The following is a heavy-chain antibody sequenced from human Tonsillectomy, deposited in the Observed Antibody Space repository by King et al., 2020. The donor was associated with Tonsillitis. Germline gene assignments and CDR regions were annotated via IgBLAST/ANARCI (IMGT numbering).Heavy chain of an antibody. Sequence: VESGGGVVQPGRSLRLSCAASGFTFSSYAMHWVRQAPGKGLEWVAVISFDGSYKYFADSVKGRFTISRDNSKNTLYLQMNSLRAEDTAVYYCPRSGCSGGSCYHFDYWGQGTLVTVSS. D-gene: IGHD2-15*01. V-gene: IGHV3-30*04. CDR2: ISFDGSYK. CDR1: GFTFSSYA. CDR3: PRSGCSGGSCYHFDY. J-gene: IGHJ4*02.